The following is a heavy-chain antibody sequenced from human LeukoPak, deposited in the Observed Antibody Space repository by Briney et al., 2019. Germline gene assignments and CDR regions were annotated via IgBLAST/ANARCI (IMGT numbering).Heavy chain of an antibody. D-gene: IGHD3-22*01. J-gene: IGHJ6*03. V-gene: IGHV3-15*01. Sequence: GGSLRLSCGASGFTFSNAWMSWVRQARGKGREGVGRIKSKTDGGTTDYAAAVKGRFTISRDDSKNTLYLQMNSLKTEYTAVYYCTSWGYYDSSGYYYYYYYMDVWGKGTTVTISS. CDR2: IKSKTDGGTT. CDR1: GFTFSNAW. CDR3: TSWGYYDSSGYYYYYYYMDV.